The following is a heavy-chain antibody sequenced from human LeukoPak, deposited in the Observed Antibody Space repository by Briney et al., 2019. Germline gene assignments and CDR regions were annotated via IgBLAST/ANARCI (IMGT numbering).Heavy chain of an antibody. CDR1: GFTFSNAW. D-gene: IGHD5-18*01. CDR3: AKAGGYSFWYDEYYFDY. V-gene: IGHV3-15*01. J-gene: IGHJ4*02. Sequence: GGSLRLSCAASGFTFSNAWMSWVRQAPGKGLEWVGRIKSKTDGGTTDYAAPVKGRFTISRDDSKNTLYLQMNSLKTEDTAVYYCAKAGGYSFWYDEYYFDYWGQGTLVTVSS. CDR2: IKSKTDGGTT.